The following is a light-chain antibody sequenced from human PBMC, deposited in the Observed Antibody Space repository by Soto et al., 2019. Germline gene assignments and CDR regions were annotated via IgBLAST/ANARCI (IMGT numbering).Light chain of an antibody. CDR3: QQYSSSSEWT. CDR2: DAS. Sequence: DIQMTQAPSTLSASIVDRVTITCRASESIRTWLAWYQHKPGKAPKFLIYDASSLESGVPSRFSGSGSGTEFTLTISNLQPDDFATYYCQQYSSSSEWTFGQGTKVDIK. J-gene: IGKJ1*01. V-gene: IGKV1-5*01. CDR1: ESIRTW.